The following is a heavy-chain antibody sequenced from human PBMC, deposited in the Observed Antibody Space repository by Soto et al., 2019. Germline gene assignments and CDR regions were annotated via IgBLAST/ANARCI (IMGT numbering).Heavy chain of an antibody. J-gene: IGHJ3*02. CDR1: GGSISSYY. D-gene: IGHD3-10*01. CDR2: IYTSGST. CDR3: ASTSPPYGSGSYLLDAFDI. Sequence: SEILSLTCTVSGGSISSYYWSWIRQPAGKGLECIGRIYTSGSTNYNPSLKSRVTMSVDTSKNQFSLKLSSVTAADTAVYSCASTSPPYGSGSYLLDAFDIWGQGTMVT. V-gene: IGHV4-4*07.